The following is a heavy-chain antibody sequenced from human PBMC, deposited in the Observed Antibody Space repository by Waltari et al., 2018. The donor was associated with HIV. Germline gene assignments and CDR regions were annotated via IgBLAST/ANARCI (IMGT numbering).Heavy chain of an antibody. CDR3: ARFQFGGAVPNKRGYFYYGMDV. V-gene: IGHV2-70*15. J-gene: IGHJ6*02. Sequence: QVSLRESGPALVKPTQTLTLTCTFSGFSLSTNGMCVTWSRQPPGTALECLPRVDWDGDKSYTTSLKARLTISKGTSNNQVVLTMTNMDPLDTATCYCARFQFGGAVPNKRGYFYYGMDVWGQGTTVTVSS. CDR2: VDWDGDK. D-gene: IGHD3-10*01. CDR1: GFSLSTNGMC.